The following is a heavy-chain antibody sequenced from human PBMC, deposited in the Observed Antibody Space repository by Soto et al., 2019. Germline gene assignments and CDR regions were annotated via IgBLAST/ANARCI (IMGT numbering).Heavy chain of an antibody. V-gene: IGHV3-30*18. CDR3: AKDLYTVTAQFYYFYAMHV. Sequence: QVQLVESGGGVVQPGRSLRLSCEASGFTFNRHGVHWVRQAPGKGLEWVASISYDGSSIYYADSVKGRFTISRDNSKNAQYLQMNSLRAEDTAVYYCAKDLYTVTAQFYYFYAMHVWGQGTTVTVSS. D-gene: IGHD4-17*01. CDR1: GFTFNRHG. CDR2: ISYDGSSI. J-gene: IGHJ6*02.